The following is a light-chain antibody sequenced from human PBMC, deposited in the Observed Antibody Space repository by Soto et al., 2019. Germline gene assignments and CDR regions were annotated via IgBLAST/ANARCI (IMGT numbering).Light chain of an antibody. CDR1: QTVRNNY. CDR2: DAS. J-gene: IGKJ4*01. V-gene: IGKV3-20*01. CDR3: QQFSSYPLT. Sequence: EFVLTQSPGTLSLSPGERATLSCRASQTVRNNYLAWYQQKAGQAPRLLIYDASSRATGIPARFSGGGSGTDFTLTISRLEPEDFAVYYCQQFSSYPLTFGGGTKVEIK.